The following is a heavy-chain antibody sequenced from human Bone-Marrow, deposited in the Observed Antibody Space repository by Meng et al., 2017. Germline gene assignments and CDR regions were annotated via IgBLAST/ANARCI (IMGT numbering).Heavy chain of an antibody. CDR1: GFTFSSYA. J-gene: IGHJ4*02. Sequence: GESLKISCAASGFTFSSYAMSWVRQAPGKGLEWVSAISGSGGSTYYADSVKGRFTISRDNSKNTLYLQMNSLRAEDTAVYYCAKQGRRGYYDSSGYWYYFDYWGQGKLVTVSS. CDR3: AKQGRRGYYDSSGYWYYFDY. V-gene: IGHV3-23*01. CDR2: ISGSGGST. D-gene: IGHD3-22*01.